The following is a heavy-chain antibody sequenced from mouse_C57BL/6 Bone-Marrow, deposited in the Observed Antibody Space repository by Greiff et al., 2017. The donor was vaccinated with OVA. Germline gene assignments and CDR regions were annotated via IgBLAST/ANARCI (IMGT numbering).Heavy chain of an antibody. CDR2: ISSGGSYT. CDR1: GFTFSSYG. Sequence: EVKLVESGGDFVKPGGSLQLSCEASGFTFSSYGMSWVRQTPDKRLEWVATISSGGSYTYYPDSVKGRFTISRDNAKHTLYLQMSSLKSENTAMYYCARQGDYGSFFDYGGQGTTLTVSS. V-gene: IGHV5-6*01. CDR3: ARQGDYGSFFDY. D-gene: IGHD1-1*01. J-gene: IGHJ2*01.